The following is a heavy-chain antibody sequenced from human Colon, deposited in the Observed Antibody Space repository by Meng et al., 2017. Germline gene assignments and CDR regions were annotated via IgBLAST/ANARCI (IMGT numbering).Heavy chain of an antibody. D-gene: IGHD6-19*01. V-gene: IGHV4-4*02. Sequence: ERVQEACPGLVYPSGTLPLTCTVSGGAITSSDWRGWVRHTPGKGLEWIGETYQNVRPNYNPSLKSRVTISVDKSKNQFSLNMTSVTAADTAVYYCAREVVVAGTRNWLDPWGQGILVTVSS. CDR1: GGAITSSDW. CDR2: TYQNVRP. J-gene: IGHJ5*02. CDR3: AREVVVAGTRNWLDP.